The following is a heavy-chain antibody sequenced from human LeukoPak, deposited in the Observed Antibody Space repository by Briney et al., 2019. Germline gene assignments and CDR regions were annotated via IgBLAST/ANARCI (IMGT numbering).Heavy chain of an antibody. J-gene: IGHJ4*02. V-gene: IGHV1-8*01. D-gene: IGHD6-19*01. CDR1: GYTFTSYD. CDR3: ATGARYSSGWYYFDY. Sequence: ASVKVSCKASGYTFTSYDINWVRQATGQGLEWMGWMNPNSGNTGYAQKFQGRVTMTEDTSTDTAYMELSSLRSEDTAVYYCATGARYSSGWYYFDYWGQGTLVTVSS. CDR2: MNPNSGNT.